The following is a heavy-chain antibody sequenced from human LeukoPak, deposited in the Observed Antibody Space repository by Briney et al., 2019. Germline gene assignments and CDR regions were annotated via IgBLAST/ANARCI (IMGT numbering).Heavy chain of an antibody. Sequence: ASVKVSCKASGYTFTSYDINWVRQAPGQGLEWMGWINPNSGGTNYAQKFQGRVTMTRDTSISTAYMELSRLRSDDTAVYYCARVQRITIFGVVHNWFDPWGQGTLVTVSS. CDR3: ARVQRITIFGVVHNWFDP. D-gene: IGHD3-3*01. V-gene: IGHV1-2*02. CDR2: INPNSGGT. J-gene: IGHJ5*02. CDR1: GYTFTSYD.